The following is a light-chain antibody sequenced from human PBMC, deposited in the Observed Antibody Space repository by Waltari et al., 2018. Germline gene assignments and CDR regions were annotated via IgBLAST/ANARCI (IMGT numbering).Light chain of an antibody. V-gene: IGLV2-14*01. Sequence: QSALTQPASVSGSPGQSITISCTGTSSDVGDYNYVSWYQQHPGKAPKLMIYDVSNRPSGVSTRFSGSKSGNTTSLTISGLQAEDEADYYCSSSTSSSTLPVFGGGTKLTVL. CDR1: SSDVGDYNY. CDR2: DVS. CDR3: SSSTSSSTLPV. J-gene: IGLJ2*01.